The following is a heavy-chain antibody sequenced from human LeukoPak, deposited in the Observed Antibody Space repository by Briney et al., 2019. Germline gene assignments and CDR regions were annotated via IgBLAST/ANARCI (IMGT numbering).Heavy chain of an antibody. D-gene: IGHD2-2*01. V-gene: IGHV4-59*08. CDR3: ARHTSTGVVVVPAAPGCFDP. J-gene: IGHJ5*02. CDR1: GGSVSSNY. Sequence: SETLSLTCTVSGGSVSSNYWSCIRQPPGKGLEWIGYIYYSGRTNYNPSLKSRVTISVDTSKNQFSLQLSSVTAADTALYFCARHTSTGVVVVPAAPGCFDPWGQGTLVAVSS. CDR2: IYYSGRT.